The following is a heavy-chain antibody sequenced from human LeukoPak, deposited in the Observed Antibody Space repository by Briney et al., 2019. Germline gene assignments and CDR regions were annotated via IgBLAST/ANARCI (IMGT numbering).Heavy chain of an antibody. CDR1: GFTFSSYA. D-gene: IGHD2-8*01. V-gene: IGHV3-23*01. CDR2: ITDNGGNT. Sequence: GGSLRLSCAASGFTFSSYAMSWVRQAPGKGLEWVSSITDNGGNTYYADSAKGRFTISRDNSKNTLYLQMNSLRVEDAAVYYCANEYTKGDVWGQGTVVTVSS. J-gene: IGHJ3*01. CDR3: ANEYTKGDV.